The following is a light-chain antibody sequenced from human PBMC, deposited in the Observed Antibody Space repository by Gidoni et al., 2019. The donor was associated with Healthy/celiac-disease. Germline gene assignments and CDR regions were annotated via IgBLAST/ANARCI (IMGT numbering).Light chain of an antibody. CDR1: SSNIGSNY. J-gene: IGLJ3*02. CDR2: RNN. V-gene: IGLV1-47*01. Sequence: QSVLPQPPSASGPPGQRVTISCSGSSSNIGSNYVYWYQQLPGTAPKLLIYRNNQRPSGVPDRFSGSKSGTSASLAISGLRSEDEADYYCAAWTDSLSGWVFGGGTKLTVL. CDR3: AAWTDSLSGWV.